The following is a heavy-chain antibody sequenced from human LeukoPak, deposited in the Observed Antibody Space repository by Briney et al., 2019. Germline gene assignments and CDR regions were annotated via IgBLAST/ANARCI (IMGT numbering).Heavy chain of an antibody. J-gene: IGHJ5*02. V-gene: IGHV4-34*01. CDR1: GGSFSGYY. D-gene: IGHD3-10*01. Sequence: PSETLSLTCAVYGGSFSGYYWSWIRQPPGKGLEWIGEINHSGSTNYNPSLKSRVTISVDTSKNQFSLKLSSVTAADTAVYYCARDRSASLLWFGKFDPWGQGTLVTVSS. CDR2: INHSGST. CDR3: ARDRSASLLWFGKFDP.